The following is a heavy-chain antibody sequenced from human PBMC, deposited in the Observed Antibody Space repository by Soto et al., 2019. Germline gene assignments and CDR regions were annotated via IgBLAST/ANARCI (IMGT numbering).Heavy chain of an antibody. CDR3: ARGLRVITFGGVIAKGDAFDI. V-gene: IGHV4-59*12. CDR1: GDSISSYY. D-gene: IGHD3-16*02. Sequence: PSETLSLTCTVSGDSISSYYWSWIRQPPEKGLEWIGYIYYSGSTNYNPSLKSRVTISVDTSKNQFSLKLSSVTAADTAVYYCARGLRVITFGGVIAKGDAFDIWGQGTMVTVSS. CDR2: IYYSGST. J-gene: IGHJ3*02.